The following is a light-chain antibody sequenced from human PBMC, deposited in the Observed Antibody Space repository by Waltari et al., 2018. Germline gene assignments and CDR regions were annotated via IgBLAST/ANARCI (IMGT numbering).Light chain of an antibody. CDR1: QSIDNY. J-gene: IGKJ4*01. CDR2: DAS. CDR3: HQRSNWPLT. V-gene: IGKV3-11*01. Sequence: ELVLAQSPATLSLSPGERATLSCRASQSIDNYLAWYQQKPGQVPRLLIYDASNRATGIPARFSGSRSGADFTLIISSLEPEDFAVYYWHQRSNWPLTFGGGTKVEIK.